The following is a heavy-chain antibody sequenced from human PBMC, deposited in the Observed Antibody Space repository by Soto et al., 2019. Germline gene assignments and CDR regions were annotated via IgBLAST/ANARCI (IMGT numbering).Heavy chain of an antibody. J-gene: IGHJ6*02. V-gene: IGHV4-39*01. CDR2: FHYSENT. D-gene: IGHD2-2*01. CDR1: GGSISSGPYS. CDR3: ARLGGYCSTTRCYGFYGMDV. Sequence: QLQLQESGPGLVKPSETLSLTCTVSGGSISSGPYSWGWIRQPPGEGLEWIGTFHYSENTYYNPSLESRVTISVDTSKNQFSLKVTSVTVADTAIYCCARLGGYCSTTRCYGFYGMDVWGQGTTVIVSS.